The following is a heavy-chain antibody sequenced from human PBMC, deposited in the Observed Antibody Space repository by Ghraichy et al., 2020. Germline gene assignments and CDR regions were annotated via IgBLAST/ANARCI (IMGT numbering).Heavy chain of an antibody. CDR2: IKYDGSAE. Sequence: GGSLRLSCAASGFAYSSYWMNWVRQAPGKGLEWVAYIKYDGSAEYYVDSVKGRFAISRDNTKNSLFLQMNSLRDEDTAVYYCARGWGRFAYWVHGTLVTVSS. J-gene: IGHJ4*01. CDR3: ARGWGRFAY. D-gene: IGHD2-21*02. CDR1: GFAYSSYW. V-gene: IGHV3-7*01.